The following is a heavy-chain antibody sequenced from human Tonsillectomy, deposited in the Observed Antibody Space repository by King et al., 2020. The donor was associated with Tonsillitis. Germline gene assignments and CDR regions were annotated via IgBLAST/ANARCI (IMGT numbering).Heavy chain of an antibody. D-gene: IGHD6-6*01. V-gene: IGHV3-11*06. Sequence: QVQLVESGGGLVQPGGSLRLSCAASGFSLSDDYMSWIRQAPGKGLEWISYISSGSNYRNYADSVRGRFTISRDNAKNSLYLQMNSLRAEDTAVYYCAKNGRYTSSSSFYMDVWGKGTTVTVSS. CDR1: GFSLSDDY. J-gene: IGHJ6*03. CDR2: ISSGSNYR. CDR3: AKNGRYTSSSSFYMDV.